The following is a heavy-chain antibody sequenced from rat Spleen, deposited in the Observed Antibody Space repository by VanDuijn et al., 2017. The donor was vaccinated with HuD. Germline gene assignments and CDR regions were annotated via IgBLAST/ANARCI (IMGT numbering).Heavy chain of an antibody. CDR2: IIYDGSST. V-gene: IGHV5-17*01. D-gene: IGHD4-3*01. CDR1: GFTFSDYA. CDR3: ARHNSGYGYFDF. Sequence: EVQLVESGGGLVQPGRSLKLSCAASGFTFSDYAMAWVRQAPKKGLEWVATIIYDGSSTYYRDSVKGRFTISRDNAKSTLYRQMDSLRSEDTATYYCARHNSGYGYFDFWGPGTMVTVSS. J-gene: IGHJ1*01.